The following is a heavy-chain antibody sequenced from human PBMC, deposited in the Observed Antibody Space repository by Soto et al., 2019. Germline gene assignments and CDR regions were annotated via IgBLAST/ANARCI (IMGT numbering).Heavy chain of an antibody. CDR1: GGSFSGYY. CDR3: ARLGANVLRFKNWFDP. Sequence: PSETLSLTCAVYGGSFSGYYWSWIRQPPGKGLEWIGEINHSGSTNYNPSLKSRVTISVDTSKNQFSLKLSSVTAADTAVYYCARLGANVLRFKNWFDPWGQGTLVTVSS. J-gene: IGHJ5*02. D-gene: IGHD3-3*01. CDR2: INHSGST. V-gene: IGHV4-34*01.